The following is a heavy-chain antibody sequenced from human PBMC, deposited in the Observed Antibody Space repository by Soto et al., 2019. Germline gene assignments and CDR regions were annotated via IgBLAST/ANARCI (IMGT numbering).Heavy chain of an antibody. CDR3: AKEWCAGSCHLDYFDS. D-gene: IGHD2-15*01. V-gene: IGHV3-30*18. CDR2: LSSDGSNK. CDR1: GFTFRSHG. J-gene: IGHJ4*02. Sequence: QVQLVESEGGVVQPGRSLRLSCAASGFTFRSHGMHWVRQAPGMGQEWVAGLSSDGSNKFYEDSVKGRLTISRDNSKNTLYLQVNSLRVEDTAVYYYAKEWCAGSCHLDYFDSWGQGTLVTVSS.